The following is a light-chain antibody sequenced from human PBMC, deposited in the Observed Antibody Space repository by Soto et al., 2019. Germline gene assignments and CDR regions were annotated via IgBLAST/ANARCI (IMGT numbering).Light chain of an antibody. J-gene: IGLJ1*01. V-gene: IGLV2-14*01. CDR3: SSYTSSSTPYV. Sequence: QSVLTQPASVSGSPGQPITISCTGTSSDVGGYKYVSWYQQHPGKAPKLMIYEVSHRPSGVSNRFSGSKSGNTASLTISGLQAEDEADYYCSSYTSSSTPYVFGTGTKVTVL. CDR1: SSDVGGYKY. CDR2: EVS.